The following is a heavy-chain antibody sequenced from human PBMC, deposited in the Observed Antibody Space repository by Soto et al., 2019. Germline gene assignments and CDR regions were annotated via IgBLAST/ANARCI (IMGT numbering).Heavy chain of an antibody. Sequence: GGSLRLSCAASGFTFSSYAMSWVRQAPGKGLEWVSAISGSGGSTYYADSVKGRFTISRDNSKNTLYLQMNSLRAEDTAVYYCAKDREGIAVAGTGGEIDYWGQGTLVTVSS. J-gene: IGHJ4*02. V-gene: IGHV3-23*01. CDR1: GFTFSSYA. CDR3: AKDREGIAVAGTGGEIDY. D-gene: IGHD6-19*01. CDR2: ISGSGGST.